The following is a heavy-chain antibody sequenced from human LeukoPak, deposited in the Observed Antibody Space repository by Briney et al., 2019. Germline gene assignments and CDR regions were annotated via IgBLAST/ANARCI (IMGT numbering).Heavy chain of an antibody. V-gene: IGHV1-69*05. CDR1: GGTFSSYA. D-gene: IGHD3-10*01. CDR3: ARSDGSFYYGSGSYFGY. CDR2: IIPIFGTA. Sequence: ASVKVSCKDSGGTFSSYAISWVRQAPGQGLEWMGRIIPIFGTANYAQKFQGRVTITTDESTSTAYMELSSLRSEDTAVYYCARSDGSFYYGSGSYFGYWGQGTLVTVSS. J-gene: IGHJ4*02.